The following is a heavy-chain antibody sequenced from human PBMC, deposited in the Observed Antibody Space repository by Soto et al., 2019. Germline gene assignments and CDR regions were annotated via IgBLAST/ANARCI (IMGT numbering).Heavy chain of an antibody. CDR1: GFTFNSYA. Sequence: EVQLLESGGGLVQPGGSLRLSCAASGFTFNSYAMSWVRQAPGKGLEWVSGISSSGVSTFYADSVKGRFTISRDNSKNTLYLPMNSLRAEDTAVYYCARGGLSVLYIDYWGQGTLVTVSP. D-gene: IGHD2-8*02. J-gene: IGHJ4*02. CDR2: ISSSGVST. CDR3: ARGGLSVLYIDY. V-gene: IGHV3-23*01.